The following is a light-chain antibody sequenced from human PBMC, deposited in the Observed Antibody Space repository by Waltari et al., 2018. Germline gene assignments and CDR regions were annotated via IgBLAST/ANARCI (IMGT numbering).Light chain of an antibody. CDR1: QSVGMY. CDR3: QKYVSLPAT. V-gene: IGKV3-20*01. J-gene: IGKJ1*01. CDR2: DAS. Sequence: EIVLTQSPATLSLSPGERATLPCRASQSVGMYLAWYQQKPGQAPRLLIYDASIRATGIPDRFSGSGSGTDFSLTISRLEPEDFAVYYCQKYVSLPATFGQGTKVEIK.